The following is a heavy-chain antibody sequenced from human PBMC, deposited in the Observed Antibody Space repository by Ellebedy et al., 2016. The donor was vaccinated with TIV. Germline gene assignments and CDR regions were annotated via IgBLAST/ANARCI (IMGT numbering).Heavy chain of an antibody. V-gene: IGHV4-59*02. CDR3: AGSDYGDPPEWFDP. D-gene: IGHD4/OR15-4a*01. CDR2: ISDGGNK. CDR1: GGTVSTYK. J-gene: IGHJ5*02. Sequence: SETLSLTXSVSGGTVSTYKWNWNRHYPGKALEWIGYISDGGNKIYNPSLKTRVTMSVDAARNQVSLSLRSVTAADTAVYYCAGSDYGDPPEWFDPWGPGTRVTVSA.